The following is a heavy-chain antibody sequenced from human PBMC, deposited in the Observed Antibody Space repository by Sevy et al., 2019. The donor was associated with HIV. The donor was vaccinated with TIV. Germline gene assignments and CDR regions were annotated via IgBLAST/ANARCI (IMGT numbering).Heavy chain of an antibody. D-gene: IGHD2-15*01. CDR3: AKGVSGGNSGAAFDY. Sequence: GGSLRLSCAGSGFTFGNYAMYWVRQSPGKGLEWVSGISWNSGSMGYADAVEGRFTISRDNAKNSLHLEMNSLGPEDTALYYCAKGVSGGNSGAAFDYWGQGTRVTVSS. V-gene: IGHV3-9*01. CDR2: ISWNSGSM. J-gene: IGHJ4*02. CDR1: GFTFGNYA.